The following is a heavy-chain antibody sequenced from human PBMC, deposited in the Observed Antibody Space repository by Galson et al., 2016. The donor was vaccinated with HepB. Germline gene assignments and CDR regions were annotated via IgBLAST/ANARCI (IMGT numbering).Heavy chain of an antibody. CDR1: GGTFSSYA. J-gene: IGHJ4*02. CDR3: AREALILGAPLDY. Sequence: SVKVSCKASGGTFSSYAISWVRQAPGQGLEWMGGIIPVFGTANYAQKFQGRVTITRDTSASTAYMELRSLRSEDTAVYYCAREALILGAPLDYWGQGTLVTVS. CDR2: IIPVFGTA. D-gene: IGHD1-26*01. V-gene: IGHV1-69*05.